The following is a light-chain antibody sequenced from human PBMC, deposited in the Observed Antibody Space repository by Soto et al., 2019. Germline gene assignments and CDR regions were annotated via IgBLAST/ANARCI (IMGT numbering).Light chain of an antibody. CDR3: CSYAGSFTFDV. CDR1: SSDVGNYNL. CDR2: EGS. J-gene: IGLJ2*01. Sequence: QSALTQPASVSGSPGQSITISGTGTSSDVGNYNLVSWYQQFPGKAPKLMIYEGSRRPSGASHRFSGSKSGRTASLTISGLQAEDEADYYCCSYAGSFTFDVFGGGTKLTVL. V-gene: IGLV2-23*03.